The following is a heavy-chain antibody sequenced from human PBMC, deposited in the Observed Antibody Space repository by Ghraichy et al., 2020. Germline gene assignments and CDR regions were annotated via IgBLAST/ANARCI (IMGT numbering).Heavy chain of an antibody. Sequence: ESLNISCTVSGGSISSYYWSWIRQPPGKGLEWIGYIYYSGSTNYNPSLKSRVTISVDTSKNQFSLKLSSVTAADTAVYYCASIPNNWGFQPYFDYWGQGTLVTVSS. J-gene: IGHJ4*02. CDR2: IYYSGST. D-gene: IGHD7-27*01. CDR3: ASIPNNWGFQPYFDY. CDR1: GGSISSYY. V-gene: IGHV4-59*01.